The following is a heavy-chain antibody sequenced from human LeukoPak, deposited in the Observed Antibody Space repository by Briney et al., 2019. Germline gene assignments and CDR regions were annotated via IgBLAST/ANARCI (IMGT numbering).Heavy chain of an antibody. V-gene: IGHV4-4*02. CDR3: AREGGEDYDSSGYLYYFDY. D-gene: IGHD3-22*01. J-gene: IGHJ4*02. Sequence: SETLSLTCAVSGGSISSSNWWSWVRQPPGKGLEWIGEIYHSGSTNYNPSLKSRVTISVDKSKNQFSLKLSSVTAADTAVYYCAREGGEDYDSSGYLYYFDYWGQGTLVTVSS. CDR2: IYHSGST. CDR1: GGSISSSNW.